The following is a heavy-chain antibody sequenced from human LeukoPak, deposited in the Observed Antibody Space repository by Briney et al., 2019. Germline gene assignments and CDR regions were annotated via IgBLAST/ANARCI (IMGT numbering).Heavy chain of an antibody. D-gene: IGHD3/OR15-3a*01. V-gene: IGHV4-59*11. CDR3: ARGGLATDY. CDR2: IYYSGST. Sequence: SETLSLTCTVSGGSISSHYWSWIRQPPGKGLEWIGYIYYSGSTNYNPSLKSRVTISVDTSKNQFSLKLSSVTAADTAVYYCARGGLATDYWGQGTLVTVSS. J-gene: IGHJ4*02. CDR1: GGSISSHY.